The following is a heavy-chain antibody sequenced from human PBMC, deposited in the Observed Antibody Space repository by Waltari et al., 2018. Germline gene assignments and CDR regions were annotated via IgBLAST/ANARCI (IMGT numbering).Heavy chain of an antibody. CDR2: ISYSGGT. D-gene: IGHD6-19*01. J-gene: IGHJ4*02. V-gene: IGHV4-39*01. CDR1: GGSISSSSYY. CDR3: VKVAEPFDY. Sequence: QLQLQESGPGLVKPSETLSLTCTISGGSISSSSYYWGWIRQPLGKGLEWIGSISYSGGTYYNPSLKSRVTISVDTSKNQFSLKMSSVAAADTAVYYCVKVAEPFDYWGQGTLVTVSS.